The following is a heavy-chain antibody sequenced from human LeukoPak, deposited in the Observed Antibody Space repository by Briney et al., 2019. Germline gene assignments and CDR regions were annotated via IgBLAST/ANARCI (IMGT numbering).Heavy chain of an antibody. CDR3: ARDRDDYYDSSGYFDY. CDR2: ISSSSSYI. Sequence: GGSLRLSCAASGFTFSSYSMNWVRQAPGKGLEWVSSISSSSSYIYYADSVKGRFTISRDNAKNSLYLRMNSLGAEDTAVYYCARDRDDYYDSSGYFDYWGQGTLVTVSS. D-gene: IGHD3-22*01. CDR1: GFTFSSYS. J-gene: IGHJ4*02. V-gene: IGHV3-21*01.